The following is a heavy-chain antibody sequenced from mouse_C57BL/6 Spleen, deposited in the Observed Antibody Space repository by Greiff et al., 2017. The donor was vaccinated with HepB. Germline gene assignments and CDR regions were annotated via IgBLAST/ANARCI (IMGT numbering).Heavy chain of an antibody. CDR3: ATSTMITYYAMDY. Sequence: VQLQQSGAELVRPGSSVKLSCKASGYTFTSYWMHWVKQRPIQGLEWIGNIDPSDSETHYNQKFKDKATLTVDKSSSTAYMQLSSLTSEDSAVYYCATSTMITYYAMDYWGQGTSVTVSS. D-gene: IGHD2-4*01. J-gene: IGHJ4*01. V-gene: IGHV1-52*01. CDR2: IDPSDSET. CDR1: GYTFTSYW.